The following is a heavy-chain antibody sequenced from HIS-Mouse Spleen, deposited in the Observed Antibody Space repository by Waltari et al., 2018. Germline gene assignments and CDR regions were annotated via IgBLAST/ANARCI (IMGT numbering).Heavy chain of an antibody. CDR2: IYYSGST. V-gene: IGHV4-39*07. CDR3: AREIPYSSSWYDWYFDL. J-gene: IGHJ2*01. CDR1: GGSISSSSYY. D-gene: IGHD6-13*01. Sequence: QLQLQESGPGLVKPSETLSLTCTVSGGSISSSSYYWGWIRQPPGKGLEWFGSIYYSGSTYYNPSLKSRVTISVDTSKNQFSRKLSSVTAADTAVYYCAREIPYSSSWYDWYFDLWGRGTLVTVSS.